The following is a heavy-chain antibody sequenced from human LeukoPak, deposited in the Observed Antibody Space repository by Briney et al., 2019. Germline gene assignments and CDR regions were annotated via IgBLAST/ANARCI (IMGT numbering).Heavy chain of an antibody. V-gene: IGHV3-7*01. J-gene: IGHJ4*02. CDR3: ASLGLYGDGDFDY. CDR1: GFVFSSYW. Sequence: GGSLRLSCAASGFVFSSYWMSWVRQAPGKGLEWVANIKQDGSEKYYVDSVKGRFTISRDNAKNSLYLQMNSLRAEDTAVYYCASLGLYGDGDFDYWGQGTLVTVSS. D-gene: IGHD4-17*01. CDR2: IKQDGSEK.